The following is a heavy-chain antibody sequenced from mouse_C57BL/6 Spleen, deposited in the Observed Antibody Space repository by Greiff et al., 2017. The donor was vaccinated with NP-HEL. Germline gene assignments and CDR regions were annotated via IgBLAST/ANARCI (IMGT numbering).Heavy chain of an antibody. V-gene: IGHV1-50*01. J-gene: IGHJ2*01. CDR1: GYTFTSYW. D-gene: IGHD2-10*02. Sequence: QVQLKQPGAELVKPGASVKLSCKASGYTFTSYWMQWVKQRPGQGLEWIGEIDPSDSYTNYNQKFKGKATLTVDTSSSTAYMQLSSLTSEDSAVYYCARSGYGNCDYWGQGTTLTVSS. CDR2: IDPSDSYT. CDR3: ARSGYGNCDY.